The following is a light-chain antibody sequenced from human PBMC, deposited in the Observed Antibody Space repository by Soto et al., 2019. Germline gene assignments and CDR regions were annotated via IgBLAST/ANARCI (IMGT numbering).Light chain of an antibody. Sequence: QSVLTQPPSASGSPGQSVTISCTGTSSDVGGYNYVSWYQQHPGKAPKLMIYEVSKRPSGVPDRFSGSKSGNTASLTVSGLQAEDEAVYYCSSYAVSNNRVFVTGTKLTVL. CDR1: SSDVGGYNY. V-gene: IGLV2-8*01. CDR3: SSYAVSNNRV. J-gene: IGLJ1*01. CDR2: EVS.